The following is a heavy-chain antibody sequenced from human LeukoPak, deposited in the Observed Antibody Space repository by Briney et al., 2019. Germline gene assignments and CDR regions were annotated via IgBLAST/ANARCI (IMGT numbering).Heavy chain of an antibody. CDR3: APLRFGDY. CDR1: GFTFSSYE. J-gene: IGHJ4*02. D-gene: IGHD3-10*01. V-gene: IGHV3-48*03. Sequence: GGSLRLSCAASGFTFSSYEMNWVRQAPGKGLEWVSYISRGGNSINYADSVKGRFTISGDNAKNSLYLQMNNLRAEDTAVYYCAPLRFGDYWGQGTLVTVSS. CDR2: ISRGGNSI.